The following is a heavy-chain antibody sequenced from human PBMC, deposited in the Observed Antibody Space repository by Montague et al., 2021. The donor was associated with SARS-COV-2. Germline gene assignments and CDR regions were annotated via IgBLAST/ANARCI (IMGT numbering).Heavy chain of an antibody. CDR2: ISYSGST. D-gene: IGHD3-10*01. CDR3: AESGLLGFSYCFEY. CDR1: GDSISSGGYF. V-gene: IGHV4-31*03. Sequence: TLSLTCTVYGDSISSGGYFWNWIRQHPGKGLEYIGYISYSGSTDYNPSFRSRVSISMDTSENQFSLKMNSVTAADTAVYYCAESGLLGFSYCFEYWGQGTLVTVSS. J-gene: IGHJ4*02.